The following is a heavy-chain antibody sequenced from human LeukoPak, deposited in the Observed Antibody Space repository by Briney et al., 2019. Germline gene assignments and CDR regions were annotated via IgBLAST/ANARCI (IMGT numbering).Heavy chain of an antibody. D-gene: IGHD3-10*01. J-gene: IGHJ4*02. V-gene: IGHV4-34*01. CDR1: GGSFSGYY. Sequence: SETLSLTCAVYGGSFSGYYWSWIRQPPGKWLEWIGEINHSGSTNYNPSLKSRVTISVDTSKNQFSLKLSSVTAADTAVYYCARDHGYYYGSGSSGGWGQGTLVTVSS. CDR2: INHSGST. CDR3: ARDHGYYYGSGSSGG.